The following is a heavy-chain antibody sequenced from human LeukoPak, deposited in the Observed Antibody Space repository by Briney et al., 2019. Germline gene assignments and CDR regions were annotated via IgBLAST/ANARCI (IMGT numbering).Heavy chain of an antibody. J-gene: IGHJ4*02. CDR2: MNPNSGNT. V-gene: IGHV1-8*01. CDR3: ARDPHKVATVTTPLDY. D-gene: IGHD4-11*01. Sequence: GASVKVSCKASGYTFTSYDINWVRQATGQGLEWMGWMNPNSGNTGYAQKFQGRVTMTRNTSISTAYMELSSLRSEDTAVYYCARDPHKVATVTTPLDYWGQGTLVTVSS. CDR1: GYTFTSYD.